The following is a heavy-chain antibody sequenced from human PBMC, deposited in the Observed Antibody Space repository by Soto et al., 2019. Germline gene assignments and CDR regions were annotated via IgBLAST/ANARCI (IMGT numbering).Heavy chain of an antibody. D-gene: IGHD3-3*01. V-gene: IGHV3-21*01. CDR3: ARDHSPYDFWSAYSVWGLDY. J-gene: IGHJ4*01. Sequence: PQGELRHPNTASAVTLSPYSENLCRQAPGKGLECVSSISSSSNYKYYGDSVKGGFTISRDNAKNSLYLQMNSLRAEDTAVYYCARDHSPYDFWSAYSVWGLDY. CDR2: ISSSSNYK. CDR1: AVTLSPYS.